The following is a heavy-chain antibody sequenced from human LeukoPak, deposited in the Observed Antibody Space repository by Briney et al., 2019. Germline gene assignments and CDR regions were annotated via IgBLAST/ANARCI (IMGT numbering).Heavy chain of an antibody. D-gene: IGHD2-8*01. CDR3: AKDRSCINDVCHGDFDY. J-gene: IGHJ4*02. Sequence: GGSQRLSCAPWRFIFRIYAMSCVPEAPGKGVECASDFSGSGGSTYSADSVNGRFTITRDNSKNPVHLQMNSLRAEDTAVYYCAKDRSCINDVCHGDFDYWGQGTLVSVSS. V-gene: IGHV3-23*01. CDR1: RFIFRIYA. CDR2: FSGSGGST.